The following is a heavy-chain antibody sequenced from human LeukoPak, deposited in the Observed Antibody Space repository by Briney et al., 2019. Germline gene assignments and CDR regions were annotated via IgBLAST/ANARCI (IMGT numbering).Heavy chain of an antibody. D-gene: IGHD3-3*01. Sequence: ASVKVSCKASGYTFTSYGISWVRQAPGQGLEWMGWISAYNGNTNYAQKFQGRVTMTRDTSISTAYMELSRLRSDDTAVYYCARAKSLRITIFGVVTNPPDYWGQGTLVTVSS. J-gene: IGHJ4*02. CDR3: ARAKSLRITIFGVVTNPPDY. V-gene: IGHV1-18*01. CDR2: ISAYNGNT. CDR1: GYTFTSYG.